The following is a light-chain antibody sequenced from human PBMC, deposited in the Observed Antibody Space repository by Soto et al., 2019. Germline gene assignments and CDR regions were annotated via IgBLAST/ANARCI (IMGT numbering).Light chain of an antibody. CDR1: QTIINW. V-gene: IGKV1-5*03. CDR3: QQYHTYWWT. Sequence: DIQMTQCPSTLSASVGDRVTITCRASQTIINWLAWYQQKPGKAPKLLIYKASTLEGEVPSRFSGSGSETEFTLTINSLQPDDSATYYCQQYHTYWWTFGQGTKVDIK. J-gene: IGKJ1*01. CDR2: KAS.